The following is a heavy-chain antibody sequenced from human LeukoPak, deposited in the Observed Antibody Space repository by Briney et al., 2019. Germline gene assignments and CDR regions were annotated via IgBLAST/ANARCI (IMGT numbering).Heavy chain of an antibody. CDR1: DGSISSSSYY. CDR3: ANYCSSSSCHIRRAFDI. Sequence: SETLSLTCTVSDGSISSSSYYWGWIRQPPGKGLEWIGTIYYSGSTYYSPSLKSRVAISIDTSKNQFSLKLSSVTAADTAVYYCANYCSSSSCHIRRAFDIWGQGTMVTVSS. J-gene: IGHJ3*02. V-gene: IGHV4-39*01. D-gene: IGHD2-2*02. CDR2: IYYSGST.